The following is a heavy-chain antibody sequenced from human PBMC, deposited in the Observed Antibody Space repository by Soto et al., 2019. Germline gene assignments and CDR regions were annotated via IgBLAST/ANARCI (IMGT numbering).Heavy chain of an antibody. CDR2: IWYDGSNK. D-gene: IGHD3-22*01. V-gene: IGHV3-33*01. Sequence: QVQLVESGGGVVQPGRSLRLSCAASGFTFSSYGMHWVRQAPGKGLEWVAVIWYDGSNKYYADSVKGRFTISRDNSKNALYVQMNSLRAEDTAVYYCARNYYDSSGYWGWYYYYYGMDVWGQGTTVTVSS. CDR1: GFTFSSYG. CDR3: ARNYYDSSGYWGWYYYYYGMDV. J-gene: IGHJ6*02.